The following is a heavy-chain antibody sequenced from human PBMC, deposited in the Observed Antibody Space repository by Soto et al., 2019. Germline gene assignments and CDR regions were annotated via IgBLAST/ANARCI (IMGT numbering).Heavy chain of an antibody. CDR2: INHSGNT. CDR3: ARHYGSGSYFDI. J-gene: IGHJ3*02. CDR1: GGSFSGYY. V-gene: IGHV4-34*01. D-gene: IGHD3-10*01. Sequence: PSETLSLTCAVYGGSFSGYYWSWIRQPPGKGLEWIGEINHSGNTNYNPSLKSRVTISVDTSKNQFSLKLSSVTAADTAVYYCARHYGSGSYFDIWGQGTMVTVSS.